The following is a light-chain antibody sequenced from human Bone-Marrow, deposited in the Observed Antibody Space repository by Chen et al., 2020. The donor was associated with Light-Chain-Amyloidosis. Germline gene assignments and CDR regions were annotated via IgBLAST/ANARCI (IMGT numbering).Light chain of an antibody. CDR2: QDF. Sequence: SYELTQPPSVSVSPGQTASIPCSADNLGDKYTCWYQQKSGQSPLLIIYQDFKRPSGIPERFSGSNSGNTTTLTISVTQTLDEADYYCQAWDSRTVIFGGGTKLTVL. CDR3: QAWDSRTVI. J-gene: IGLJ2*01. V-gene: IGLV3-1*01. CDR1: NLGDKY.